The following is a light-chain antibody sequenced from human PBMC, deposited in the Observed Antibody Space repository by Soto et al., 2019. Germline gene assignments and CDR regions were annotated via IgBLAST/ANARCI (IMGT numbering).Light chain of an antibody. V-gene: IGKV1-5*01. CDR2: DAS. CDR3: QQYNSYGT. Sequence: DIQMTQSPSTLSSSVGDRVTITCRASQSISSWLAWYQQKPGKAPKLLIYDASSLESGVPSRLGGSGAGTEFTLTSSRMQADDFATYYCQQYNSYGTFGQGTKVDIK. J-gene: IGKJ1*01. CDR1: QSISSW.